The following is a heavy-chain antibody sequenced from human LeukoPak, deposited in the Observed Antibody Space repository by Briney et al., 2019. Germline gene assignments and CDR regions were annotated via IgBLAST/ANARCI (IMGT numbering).Heavy chain of an antibody. J-gene: IGHJ5*02. D-gene: IGHD2-2*01. CDR1: GGSISSSSYY. V-gene: IGHV4-39*01. CDR3: ARALGYCSSTSCYSYWFDP. CDR2: IYYSGST. Sequence: KASETLSLTCTVSGGSISSSSYYWGWIRQPPGKGLEWIGSIYYSGSTYYNPSLKSRVTISVDTSKNQFSLKLSSVTAADTAVYYCARALGYCSSTSCYSYWFDPWGQGTLVTVSS.